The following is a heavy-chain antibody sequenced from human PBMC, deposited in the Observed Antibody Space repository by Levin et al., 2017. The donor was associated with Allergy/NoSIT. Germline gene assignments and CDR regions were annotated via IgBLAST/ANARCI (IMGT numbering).Heavy chain of an antibody. CDR2: ISHSGSA. V-gene: IGHV4-34*01. D-gene: IGHD2-2*01. Sequence: SETLSLTCAVYGASFRGYYWNWIRQPPGKGLEWIGEISHSGSANYNPSLKSRVTVSVDTSKNDFSLKLSSVTAADTAVYFCARGRVTGYCSSTSCRNWFDPWGQGILVTVSS. CDR3: ARGRVTGYCSSTSCRNWFDP. J-gene: IGHJ5*02. CDR1: GASFRGYY.